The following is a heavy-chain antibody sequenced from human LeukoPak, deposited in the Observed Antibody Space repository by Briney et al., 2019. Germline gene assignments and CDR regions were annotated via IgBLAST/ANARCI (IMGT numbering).Heavy chain of an antibody. CDR1: GGSISSYY. D-gene: IGHD3-10*01. V-gene: IGHV4-59*01. J-gene: IGHJ4*02. Sequence: SETLSLTCTVSGGSISSYYWSWIRQPPGKGLEWIGCFYNTGSTNYSPSLKSRVTVSVDTSKNQFSLKLSSVTAADTAVYYCARAPYGAGSKPYYFDYWGQGTLVPVSS. CDR2: FYNTGST. CDR3: ARAPYGAGSKPYYFDY.